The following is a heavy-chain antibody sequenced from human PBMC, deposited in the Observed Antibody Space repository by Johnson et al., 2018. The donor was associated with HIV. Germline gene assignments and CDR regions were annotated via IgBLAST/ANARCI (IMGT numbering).Heavy chain of an antibody. Sequence: QVQLVESGGGLVRPGGSLRLSCVASGFSFIDYGMHWVRQAPGKGLEWVAVISYDGGNKYYADSVKGRFTISRDNSKNTLYLQMNSLRAEDTAVYFCASGYDDGFWGQGTMVTVSS. V-gene: IGHV3-30*03. CDR1: GFSFIDYG. J-gene: IGHJ3*01. CDR2: ISYDGGNK. CDR3: ASGYDDGF. D-gene: IGHD5-12*01.